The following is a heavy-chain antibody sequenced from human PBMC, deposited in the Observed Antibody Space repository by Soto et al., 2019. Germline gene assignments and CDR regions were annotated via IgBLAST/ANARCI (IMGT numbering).Heavy chain of an antibody. V-gene: IGHV1-69*01. Sequence: QVQLVQSGAEVKKPGSSVKVSCKASGGTLTRHAISWVRQAPGLGLEWMGVFIPMFGRTYYAQRFEGRVTVTADESTSTVYMELSSLTSEDTAMYYCGRDSYDSSGSVIYGMDVWGQGTTVTVS. CDR2: FIPMFGRT. CDR3: GRDSYDSSGSVIYGMDV. CDR1: GGTLTRHA. D-gene: IGHD3-22*01. J-gene: IGHJ6*02.